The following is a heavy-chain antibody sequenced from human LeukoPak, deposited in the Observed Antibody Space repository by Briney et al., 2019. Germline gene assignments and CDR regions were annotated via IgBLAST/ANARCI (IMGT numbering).Heavy chain of an antibody. V-gene: IGHV4-39*01. Sequence: SETLSLTCSVSGGAITSGTYYWGWIRQSPGRGLEWIGSTYYRGSTYYNPSLKSRVTISVDSSKNQVSLRLDSATAADTAFYYCASIQYLYTNEYFPYWGQGTLVTVSS. D-gene: IGHD2-8*01. CDR1: GGAITSGTYY. CDR3: ASIQYLYTNEYFPY. CDR2: TYYRGST. J-gene: IGHJ1*01.